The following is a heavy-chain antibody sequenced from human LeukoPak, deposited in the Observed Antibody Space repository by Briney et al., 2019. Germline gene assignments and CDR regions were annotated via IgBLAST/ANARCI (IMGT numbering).Heavy chain of an antibody. J-gene: IGHJ4*02. D-gene: IGHD6-6*01. Sequence: SETLSLTCAVSGGPFSGYFWSWIRQSSGKGLEWIGEIHNSGTTNYNPSLNSRVTISEDTSKNQFYLNLSSVTAADTAVYYCARDDSSSPAFDYWGQGTLVTVSS. CDR2: IHNSGTT. CDR3: ARDDSSSPAFDY. V-gene: IGHV4-34*01. CDR1: GGPFSGYF.